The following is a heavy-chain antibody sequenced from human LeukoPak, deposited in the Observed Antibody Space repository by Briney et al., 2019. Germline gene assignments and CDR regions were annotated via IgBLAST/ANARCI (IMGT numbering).Heavy chain of an antibody. V-gene: IGHV1-24*01. CDR2: FDPEDGET. CDR1: GYTFTSYG. J-gene: IGHJ4*02. CDR3: ATDRVLSGYDYRRTKNHDY. D-gene: IGHD5-12*01. Sequence: GASVKVSCKASGYTFTSYGISWVRQAPGQGLEWMGGFDPEDGETIYAQKFQGRVTMTEDTSTDTAYMELSSLRSEDTAVYYCATDRVLSGYDYRRTKNHDYWGQGTLVTVSS.